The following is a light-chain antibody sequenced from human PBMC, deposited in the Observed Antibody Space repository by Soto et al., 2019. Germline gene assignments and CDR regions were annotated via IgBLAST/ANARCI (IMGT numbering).Light chain of an antibody. CDR2: SAS. J-gene: IGKJ4*01. CDR1: QTIRTF. V-gene: IGKV1-39*01. Sequence: DIQMTQSPSSLSASLGDRVSIACRASQTIRTFLAWYQQKPGKAPEILIYSASSLQSGVPSRFSDSGSGTDFTLTISGLQPEDSATYDSQQSHSAPLTFGGGTKVEIK. CDR3: QQSHSAPLT.